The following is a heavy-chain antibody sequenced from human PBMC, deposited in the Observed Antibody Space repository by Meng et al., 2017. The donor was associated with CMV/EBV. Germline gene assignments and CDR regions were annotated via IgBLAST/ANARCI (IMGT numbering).Heavy chain of an antibody. CDR1: GFTVNNNY. Sequence: VGAGVGLTPPWGALQSPCADSGFTVNNNYMRWFRQAPGKGLEWISLIYSEGTTDYADSVKGRFTISRDNSKNTLYLQMNSLRAEDTAVYYCARDGNYHGVWGQGTLVTVSS. D-gene: IGHD1-7*01. CDR3: ARDGNYHGV. V-gene: IGHV3-53*01. CDR2: IYSEGTT. J-gene: IGHJ4*02.